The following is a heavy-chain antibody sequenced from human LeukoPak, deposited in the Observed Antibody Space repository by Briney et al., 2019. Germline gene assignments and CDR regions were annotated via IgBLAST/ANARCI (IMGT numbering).Heavy chain of an antibody. CDR1: GGPFSGYY. CDR2: INHSGST. D-gene: IGHD1-14*01. Sequence: SETLSHTCAVYGGPFSGYYWSWIRQPPGKGLEWIGEINHSGSTNYSPSLKSRLTISVDTSKNQFSLKLSSVTAADTALYYCARGGGITKYPVDYWSQGILVTVSS. J-gene: IGHJ4*02. V-gene: IGHV4-34*01. CDR3: ARGGGITKYPVDY.